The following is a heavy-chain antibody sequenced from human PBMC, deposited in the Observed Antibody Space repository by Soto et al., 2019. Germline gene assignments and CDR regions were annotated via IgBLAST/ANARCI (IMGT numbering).Heavy chain of an antibody. CDR1: GGSISSGDYY. D-gene: IGHD2-21*02. CDR2: RSYSGST. CDR3: AREGGLAYCGGDCLYNWFDP. J-gene: IGHJ5*02. V-gene: IGHV4-31*03. Sequence: LSLTCTVSGGSISSGDYYWSWVRRHPGKGLEWIGYRSYSGSTYYNPSLKSRVTIVVDTSRNQFSLRLSSVTAADTAVYYCAREGGLAYCGGDCLYNWFDPWGQGTLVTVSS.